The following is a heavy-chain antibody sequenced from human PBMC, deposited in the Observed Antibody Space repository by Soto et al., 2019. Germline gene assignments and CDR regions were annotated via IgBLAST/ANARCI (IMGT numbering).Heavy chain of an antibody. Sequence: GGALRLSCEGSGFTFSSHSLNWVRQAPGKGLEWVSYISSTSRTIYYADSVKGRFTISRDNAKNSLYLQMNSLRDEDTAVYYCARGLKDGYNCLYYWGQGT. CDR3: ARGLKDGYNCLYY. J-gene: IGHJ4*02. V-gene: IGHV3-48*02. D-gene: IGHD5-12*01. CDR2: ISSTSRTI. CDR1: GFTFSSHS.